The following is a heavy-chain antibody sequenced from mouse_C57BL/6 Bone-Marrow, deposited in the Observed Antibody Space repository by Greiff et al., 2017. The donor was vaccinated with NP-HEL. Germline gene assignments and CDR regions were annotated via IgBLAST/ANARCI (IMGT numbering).Heavy chain of an antibody. Sequence: QVQLQQPGTELVKPGASVKLSCKASGYTFTSYWMHWVKQRPGQGLEWIGNINPSNGGTNYNEKFKSKATLTVDKSSSTTYMQLSSRTSEDSAVYYCATGAAVATDYFDYWGQGTTLTVSS. D-gene: IGHD1-1*01. CDR3: ATGAAVATDYFDY. CDR2: INPSNGGT. CDR1: GYTFTSYW. J-gene: IGHJ2*01. V-gene: IGHV1-53*01.